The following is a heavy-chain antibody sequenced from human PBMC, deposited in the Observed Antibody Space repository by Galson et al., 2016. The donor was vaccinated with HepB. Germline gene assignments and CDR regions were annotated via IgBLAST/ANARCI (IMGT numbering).Heavy chain of an antibody. V-gene: IGHV3-15*01. Sequence: SLRLSCAASGFTFSDAWMTWVRQTPGKRLEWVGRIKDKSDGETVDYAAPVKGRFTISRDDSKTTLYLHMNSLRAEDTAIYFCATYGSGKKFDFWGQVTLVTVSS. CDR2: IKDKSDGETV. CDR3: ATYGSGKKFDF. D-gene: IGHD3-10*01. J-gene: IGHJ4*02. CDR1: GFTFSDAW.